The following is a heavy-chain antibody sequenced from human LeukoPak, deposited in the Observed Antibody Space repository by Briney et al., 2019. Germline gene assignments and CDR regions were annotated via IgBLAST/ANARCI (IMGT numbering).Heavy chain of an antibody. J-gene: IGHJ5*02. V-gene: IGHV1-69*13. Sequence: ASVKVSCKASGGTFSSYAISWVRQAPGQGLEWMGGIIPIFGTANYAQKFQGRVTITADESTSIAYMELSSLRSEDTAVYYCASSYCSSTSCPIGFDPWGQGTLVTVSS. CDR3: ASSYCSSTSCPIGFDP. D-gene: IGHD2-2*01. CDR2: IIPIFGTA. CDR1: GGTFSSYA.